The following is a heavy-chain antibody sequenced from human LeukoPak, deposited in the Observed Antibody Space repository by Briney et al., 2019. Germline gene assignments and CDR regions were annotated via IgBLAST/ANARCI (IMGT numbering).Heavy chain of an antibody. CDR3: ARGAGSGTDRRFDL. J-gene: IGHJ4*02. D-gene: IGHD3-10*01. V-gene: IGHV1-2*02. CDR2: ITPKSGAT. CDR1: RYTFTDYY. Sequence: ASVKVSCKASRYTFTDYYIHWVRQAPGQGLEWMGWITPKSGATDYTQQVQGRLTMTRDTSINTIYMELNNLISDDTAVYFCARGAGSGTDRRFDLWGQGTLVTVSS.